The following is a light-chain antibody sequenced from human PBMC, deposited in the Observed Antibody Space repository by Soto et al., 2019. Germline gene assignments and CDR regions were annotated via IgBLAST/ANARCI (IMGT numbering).Light chain of an antibody. J-gene: IGKJ4*01. V-gene: IGKV3-20*01. CDR3: QQYGSSPLT. Sequence: EIVLTQSPGTLSLSPGERATLSCRASQSVSSSYLAWYQQKPGQAHRLLIYGASSRATGIPDRFSARGSGTDFTLTISRLEPEDFAVYYCQQYGSSPLTFGGGTKVEIK. CDR2: GAS. CDR1: QSVSSSY.